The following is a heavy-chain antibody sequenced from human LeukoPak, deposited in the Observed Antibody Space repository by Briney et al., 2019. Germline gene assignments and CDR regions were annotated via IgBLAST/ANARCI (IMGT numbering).Heavy chain of an antibody. J-gene: IGHJ4*02. Sequence: KPGGSLRLSCAASGFTFSNAWMSWVRQAPGKGLEWVGRIKTKGEGGTADYATPVKGRFTISRDDSKRTLYLQTNSLKTEDTAVYYCTTEQPYQREDYWGQGTLVTVSS. CDR3: TTEQPYQREDY. CDR2: IKTKGEGGTA. V-gene: IGHV3-15*01. CDR1: GFTFSNAW. D-gene: IGHD6-25*01.